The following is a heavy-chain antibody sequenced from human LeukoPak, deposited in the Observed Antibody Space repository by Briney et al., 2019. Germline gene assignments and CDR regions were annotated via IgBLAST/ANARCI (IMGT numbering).Heavy chain of an antibody. CDR1: GFTFDDYG. CDR3: ARRDSSGYYNYFDY. V-gene: IGHV3-20*01. Sequence: PGGSLRLSCAASGFTFDDYGMSWVRQAPGKGLEWVSGIIWNGDSTGYADSVKGRFTISRDNAKNPLYLQMNSLRAEDTALYHCARRDSSGYYNYFDYWGQGTLVTVSS. J-gene: IGHJ4*02. D-gene: IGHD3-22*01. CDR2: IIWNGDST.